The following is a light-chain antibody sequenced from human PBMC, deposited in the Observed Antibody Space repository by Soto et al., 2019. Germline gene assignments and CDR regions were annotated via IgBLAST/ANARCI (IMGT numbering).Light chain of an antibody. CDR2: DVS. CDR3: SSYTSSSSLYV. Sequence: QSALTEPASVSGSPGQSITISCTGTSSDVDGYNYVSWYQQHPGKAPKLMIYDVSNRPSGVSNRFSGSKSGNTASLTISGLQAEDEAAYYCSSYTSSSSLYVFGTGTKLTVL. CDR1: SSDVDGYNY. V-gene: IGLV2-14*01. J-gene: IGLJ1*01.